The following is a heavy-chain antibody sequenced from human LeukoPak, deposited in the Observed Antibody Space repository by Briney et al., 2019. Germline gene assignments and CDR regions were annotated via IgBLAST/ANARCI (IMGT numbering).Heavy chain of an antibody. J-gene: IGHJ4*02. CDR2: IKPDGDEK. CDR3: ARRSGIAVAGAFDY. Sequence: GGSLRLSCAASGFTFSTYCMTWLRQTPGKGLEWVANIKPDGDEKYYVDSVKGRFTISRDNAKNSLYLQMNSLRAEDTAVYYCARRSGIAVAGAFDYWGQGTLVTVSS. D-gene: IGHD6-19*01. CDR1: GFTFSTYC. V-gene: IGHV3-7*03.